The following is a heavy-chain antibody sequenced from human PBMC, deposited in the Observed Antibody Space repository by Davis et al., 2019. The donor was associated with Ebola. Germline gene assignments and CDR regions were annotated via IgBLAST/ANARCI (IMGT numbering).Heavy chain of an antibody. CDR1: GFTFSSYA. V-gene: IGHV3-30*02. D-gene: IGHD6-19*01. CDR2: IRHDGSNK. J-gene: IGHJ6*02. CDR3: AKDTPWLVHYYAMDV. Sequence: GESLKISCAASGFTFSSYAMHWVRQAPGKGLEWVAFIRHDGSNKYYADSVKGRFTISRDNSKNTLYLQMNSLRGEDTAVYYCAKDTPWLVHYYAMDVWGRGTTVTVSS.